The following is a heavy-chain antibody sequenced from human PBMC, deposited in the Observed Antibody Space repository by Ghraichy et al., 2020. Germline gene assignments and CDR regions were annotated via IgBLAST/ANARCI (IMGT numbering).Heavy chain of an antibody. V-gene: IGHV7-4-1*02. J-gene: IGHJ1*01. CDR1: GYTFISYA. CDR3: AREGGTDCGGDCFYNFHH. Sequence: ASVKVSCKASGYTFISYAMNWVRQAPGQGLEWMGWINTNTGNPTYAQGFTGRFVFSLDTSVSTAYLQISSLRADDTAVFYCAREGGTDCGGDCFYNFHHWGQGNLVTVSS. CDR2: INTNTGNP. D-gene: IGHD2-21*02.